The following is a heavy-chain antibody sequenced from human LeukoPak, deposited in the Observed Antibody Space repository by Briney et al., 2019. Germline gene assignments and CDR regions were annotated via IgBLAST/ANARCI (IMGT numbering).Heavy chain of an antibody. V-gene: IGHV6-1*01. CDR2: AYSRSKWYN. CDR3: ARQQDGSFDY. J-gene: IGHJ4*02. CDR1: GDSVSSNSAA. Sequence: SQTLSLTCDISGDSVSSNSAAWTWIRQSPSRGLEWLGRAYSRSKWYNDYAASVNSRITINPDTSKNQFSLQLNSVSPEDTAVYYCARQQDGSFDYWGQGTLVTVSS.